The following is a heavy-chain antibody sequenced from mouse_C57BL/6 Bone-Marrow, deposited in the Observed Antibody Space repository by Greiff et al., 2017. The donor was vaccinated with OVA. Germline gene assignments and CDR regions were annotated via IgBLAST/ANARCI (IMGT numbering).Heavy chain of an antibody. CDR1: GFTFSDYY. CDR2: ISNGGGST. V-gene: IGHV5-12*01. Sequence: EVKLMESGGGLVQPGGSLKLSCAASGFTFSDYYMYWVRQTPEKRLEWVAYISNGGGSTYYPDTVKGRFTISRDNAKNTLYLQMSRLKSEDTAMYYCARRRLRRGAWFAYWGQGTLVTVSA. J-gene: IGHJ3*01. D-gene: IGHD2-4*01. CDR3: ARRRLRRGAWFAY.